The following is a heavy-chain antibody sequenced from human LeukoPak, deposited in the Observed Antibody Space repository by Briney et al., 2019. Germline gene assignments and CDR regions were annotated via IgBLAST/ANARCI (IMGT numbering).Heavy chain of an antibody. CDR2: ISGSGGST. J-gene: IGHJ4*02. CDR3: AKDWSSGWYDFADY. D-gene: IGHD6-19*01. V-gene: IGHV3-23*01. CDR1: GFTFSSYA. Sequence: GGSLRLSCAASGFTFSSYAMSWVRQAPGKGLEWVSAISGSGGSTYYADSVKGRFTISRDNPKNTLYLQMNSLRAEDTAVYYCAKDWSSGWYDFADYWGQGALVTVSS.